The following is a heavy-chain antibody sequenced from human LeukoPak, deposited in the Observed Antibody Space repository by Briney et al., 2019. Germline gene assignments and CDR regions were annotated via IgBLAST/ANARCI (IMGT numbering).Heavy chain of an antibody. CDR3: ARHAGGELRDFDY. J-gene: IGHJ4*02. Sequence: PSETLSLTCTVSGGSISSGGYYWSWIRQHPGKGLEWIGYIYYSGSTNYNPSLKSRVTISVDTSKNQFSLKLSSVTAADTAVYYCARHAGGELRDFDYWGQGTLVTVSS. V-gene: IGHV4-61*08. CDR2: IYYSGST. CDR1: GGSISSGGYY. D-gene: IGHD1-26*01.